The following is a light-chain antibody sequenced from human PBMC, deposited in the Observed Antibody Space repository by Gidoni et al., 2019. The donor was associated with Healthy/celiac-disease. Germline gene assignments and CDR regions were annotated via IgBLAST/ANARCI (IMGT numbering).Light chain of an antibody. Sequence: SYELTQPPSVSVSPGQTARITCSGDALPKQYAYWYQQKPGQAPLLVIYKDSERPSGIPERFSGSSSGTTVTLTISVVHAEDEADYYCQSADSSGTYEVFGGGTKLTVL. CDR3: QSADSSGTYEV. CDR1: ALPKQY. V-gene: IGLV3-25*03. CDR2: KDS. J-gene: IGLJ3*02.